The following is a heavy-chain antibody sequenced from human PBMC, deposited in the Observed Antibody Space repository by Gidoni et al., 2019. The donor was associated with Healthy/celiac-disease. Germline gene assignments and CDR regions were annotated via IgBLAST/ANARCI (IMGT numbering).Heavy chain of an antibody. CDR2: ISYDGSNK. CDR1: GFTFSSYG. D-gene: IGHD1-26*01. CDR3: AKDNEWELRSQGLDY. J-gene: IGHJ4*02. Sequence: QVQLVESGGGVVLPGRSLRLSCAASGFTFSSYGMHWVRQAPGKGLEWVAVISYDGSNKYYADSVKGRFTISRDNSKNTLYLQMNSLRAEDTAVYYCAKDNEWELRSQGLDYWGQGTLVTVSS. V-gene: IGHV3-30*18.